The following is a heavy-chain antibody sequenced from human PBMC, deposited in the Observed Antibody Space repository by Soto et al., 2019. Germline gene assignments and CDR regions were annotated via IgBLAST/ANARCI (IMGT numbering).Heavy chain of an antibody. Sequence: VWSLRLSFAASGFTLSDAWMSWVRQAPGTGLACVGRINSKSDGGTTEYPAPVIGRFTISRDDSKNTLYLQMNSLKTEDTAVYYCNKDMWRIAFLVGSLGYFNPWGQGTRVRDSS. D-gene: IGHD3-3*02. CDR3: NKDMWRIAFLVGSLGYFNP. J-gene: IGHJ5*02. CDR1: GFTLSDAW. CDR2: INSKSDGGTT. V-gene: IGHV3-15*01.